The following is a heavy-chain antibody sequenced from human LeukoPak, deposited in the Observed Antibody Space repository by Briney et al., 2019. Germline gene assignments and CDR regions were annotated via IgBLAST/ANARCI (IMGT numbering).Heavy chain of an antibody. J-gene: IGHJ4*02. CDR2: IYSTGST. CDR1: SGSISSSHYY. D-gene: IGHD3-9*01. CDR3: ARVVRPTGYYSSPKSGSFDF. V-gene: IGHV4-39*01. Sequence: PSETLSLTCGVSSGSISSSHYYWAWIRQPPGKGLEWIGSIYSTGSTYYNPSLRTRVTISVDKSNNEFSLKLSSVTAADTAVYYCARVVRPTGYYSSPKSGSFDFWGQGTLASVSS.